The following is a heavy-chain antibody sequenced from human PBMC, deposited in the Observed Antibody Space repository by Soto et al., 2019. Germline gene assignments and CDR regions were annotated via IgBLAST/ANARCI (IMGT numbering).Heavy chain of an antibody. Sequence: EVHLWESGGGLVQPGGSLRLSCAASGFTFSTYTMSWVRQAPGKGLEWVSSISGGGDSPSYADSVQGRFTISRDNPKNTLYLQMNSLRAEDTALYYCAKARCSTANCYVPYYWGQGTLVTVSS. V-gene: IGHV3-23*01. CDR2: ISGGGDSP. CDR3: AKARCSTANCYVPYY. D-gene: IGHD2-2*01. J-gene: IGHJ4*02. CDR1: GFTFSTYT.